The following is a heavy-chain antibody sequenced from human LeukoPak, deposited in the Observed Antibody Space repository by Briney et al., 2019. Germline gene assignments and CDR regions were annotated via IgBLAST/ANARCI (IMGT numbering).Heavy chain of an antibody. CDR2: IYTSGST. CDR3: ARAPYDFWSGPTGVDAFDI. CDR1: GGSISSYY. J-gene: IGHJ3*02. V-gene: IGHV4-4*07. Sequence: TSETLSLTCTVSGGSISSYYWSWIRQPAGKGLEWIGRIYTSGSTNYNPSLKSRVTMSVDTSKNQFSLKLSSVTAADTAVYYCARAPYDFWSGPTGVDAFDIWGQGTMVTVSS. D-gene: IGHD3-3*01.